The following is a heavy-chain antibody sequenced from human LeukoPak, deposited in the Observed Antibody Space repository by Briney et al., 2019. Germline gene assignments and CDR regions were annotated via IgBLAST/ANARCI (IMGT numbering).Heavy chain of an antibody. CDR3: ARERITMVRGVTNAFDI. V-gene: IGHV3-48*01. D-gene: IGHD3-10*01. J-gene: IGHJ3*02. CDR2: ISSSSSTI. CDR1: GFTFSSYS. Sequence: GGSLRLSCAASGFTFSSYSMNWVRQAPGKGLEWVSYISSSSSTIYYADSVKGRFTISRDNAKNSLYLQTNSLRAEDTAVHYCARERITMVRGVTNAFDIWGQGTMVTVSS.